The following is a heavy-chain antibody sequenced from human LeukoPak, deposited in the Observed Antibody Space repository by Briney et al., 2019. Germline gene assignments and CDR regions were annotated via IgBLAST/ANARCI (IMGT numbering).Heavy chain of an antibody. J-gene: IGHJ4*02. D-gene: IGHD4-17*01. CDR1: GFTFSSYA. CDR2: ISGSGGST. CDR3: AKDGTTVTTESQLTPCDY. V-gene: IGHV3-23*01. Sequence: PGGSLRLSCAASGFTFSSYAMSWVRQAPGKGLEWVSAISGSGGSTYYADSVKGRFTISRDNSKNTLYLQMNSLRAEDTAVYYCAKDGTTVTTESQLTPCDYWGQGTLVTVSS.